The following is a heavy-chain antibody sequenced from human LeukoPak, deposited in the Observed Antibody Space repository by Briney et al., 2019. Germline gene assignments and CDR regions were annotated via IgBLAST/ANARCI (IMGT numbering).Heavy chain of an antibody. J-gene: IGHJ4*02. D-gene: IGHD3-3*01. V-gene: IGHV3-74*01. Sequence: GGSLRLSCAASGFTFTTYWMHWVRHAPGQGLVWVSRIKGDGISTNYADSVKGRFTISRDIAKNTLYLQMNSLRAEDTGAYYCAKDHYWSIDYWGRGTLVTVSS. CDR2: IKGDGIST. CDR3: AKDHYWSIDY. CDR1: GFTFTTYW.